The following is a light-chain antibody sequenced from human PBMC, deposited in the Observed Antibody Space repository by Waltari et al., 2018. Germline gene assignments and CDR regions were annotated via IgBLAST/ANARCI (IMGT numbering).Light chain of an antibody. V-gene: IGKV1-9*01. J-gene: IGKJ1*01. CDR3: QQLNSYPRT. CDR1: QGINSN. CDR2: AAS. Sequence: DIQLTQSPSFLSASVGDRVTITCRASQGINSNLAWYQQRPGKAPQLLIYAASTLQSWVPSTFSGSGSGTEFTLTISSLQPEDFATYYCQQLNSYPRTFGQGTKVEIK.